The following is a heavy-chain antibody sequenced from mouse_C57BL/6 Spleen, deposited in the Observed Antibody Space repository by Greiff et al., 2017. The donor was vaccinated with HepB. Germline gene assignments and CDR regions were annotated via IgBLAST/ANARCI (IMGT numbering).Heavy chain of an antibody. CDR1: GYTFTSYW. Sequence: QVQLQQPGTELVKPGASVKLSCKASGYTFTSYWMHWVKKRPGQGLEWIGNINPSNGGTNYNEKFKRKATLTVDKPSSTAYMQLSSLTSEDSAVYYCARLDYVLYFDYWGQGTTLTFSS. D-gene: IGHD1-1*01. V-gene: IGHV1-53*01. CDR3: ARLDYVLYFDY. J-gene: IGHJ2*01. CDR2: INPSNGGT.